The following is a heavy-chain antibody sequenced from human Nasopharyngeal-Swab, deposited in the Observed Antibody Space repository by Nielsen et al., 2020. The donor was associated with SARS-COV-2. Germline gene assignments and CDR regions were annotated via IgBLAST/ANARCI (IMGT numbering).Heavy chain of an antibody. CDR3: ARGPRRALPYYYYYYMDV. CDR2: INHSGST. CDR1: GGSFSGYY. D-gene: IGHD1-14*01. J-gene: IGHJ6*03. V-gene: IGHV4-34*01. Sequence: SETPSLTCAVYGGSFSGYYWSWIRQPPGKGLEWIGEINHSGSTNYNPSLKSRVTISVDTSKNQFSLKLSSVTAADTAVYYCARGPRRALPYYYYYYMDVWGKGTTVTVSS.